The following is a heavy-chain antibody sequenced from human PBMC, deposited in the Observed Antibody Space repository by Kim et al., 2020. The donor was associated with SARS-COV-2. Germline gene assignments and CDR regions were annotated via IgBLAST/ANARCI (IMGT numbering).Heavy chain of an antibody. V-gene: IGHV4-34*01. CDR3: ARGIIAAAGTRSYYFDY. D-gene: IGHD6-13*01. Sequence: LKSRVTISVDTSKNQFSLKLSSVTAADTAVYYCARGIIAAAGTRSYYFDYWGQGTLVTVSS. J-gene: IGHJ4*02.